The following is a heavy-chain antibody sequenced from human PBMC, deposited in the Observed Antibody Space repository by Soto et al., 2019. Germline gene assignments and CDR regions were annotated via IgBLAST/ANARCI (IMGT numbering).Heavy chain of an antibody. V-gene: IGHV3-74*01. CDR1: EVKFINFW. CDR2: INTDGSVT. Sequence: GLQRHCYGGSEVKFINFWMHWVRQTPGKGLVWVARINTDGSVTSHADSVKGRFTISRDNAKSTLYLQMNSLREEDSAMYYCARQTGLGATNYWGQGTMVTVFS. J-gene: IGHJ4*02. D-gene: IGHD1-26*01. CDR3: ARQTGLGATNY.